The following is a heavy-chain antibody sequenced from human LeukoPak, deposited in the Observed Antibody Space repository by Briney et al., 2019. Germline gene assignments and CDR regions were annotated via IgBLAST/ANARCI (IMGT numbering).Heavy chain of an antibody. CDR2: ISSVSSHI. CDR1: GFTFSSYE. D-gene: IGHD4-11*01. J-gene: IGHJ4*02. V-gene: IGHV3-21*01. CDR3: ARDDGLQSFDY. Sequence: PGGSLRLSCAASGFTFSSYEMNWVRQAPGKGLEWVSSISSVSSHIYYADSLKGRFTISRDNAKKSLYLQMNTLRAEDTAVYYCARDDGLQSFDYWGQGTLVTVSS.